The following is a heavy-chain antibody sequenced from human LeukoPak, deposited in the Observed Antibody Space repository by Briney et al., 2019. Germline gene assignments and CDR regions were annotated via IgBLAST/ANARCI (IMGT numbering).Heavy chain of an antibody. Sequence: SVKVSCKASGGSSNSHAISWVRQAPGQGLEWMGRIIPNLGTTNRAQNFQDRVTLTADNSTNTAYMELTSLTSDDTAVYYCATTNDGGGYQWGDFFDFWGQGTLVTVSS. CDR3: ATTNDGGGYQWGDFFDF. V-gene: IGHV1-69*04. CDR1: GGSSNSHA. CDR2: IIPNLGTT. D-gene: IGHD3-22*01. J-gene: IGHJ4*02.